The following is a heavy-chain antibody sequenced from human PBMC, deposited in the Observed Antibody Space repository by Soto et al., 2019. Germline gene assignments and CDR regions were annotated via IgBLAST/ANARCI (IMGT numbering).Heavy chain of an antibody. J-gene: IGHJ3*02. CDR2: IKSKTDGGTT. Sequence: GGSLRLSCAASGFTFSNAWMSWVRQAPGKGLEWVGRIKSKTDGGTTDYAAPVKGRFTISRDDSKNTLYQQMNSLKTEDTAVYYCTTEVVGAPNAFDIWGQGTMVTVSS. D-gene: IGHD1-26*01. CDR1: GFTFSNAW. CDR3: TTEVVGAPNAFDI. V-gene: IGHV3-15*01.